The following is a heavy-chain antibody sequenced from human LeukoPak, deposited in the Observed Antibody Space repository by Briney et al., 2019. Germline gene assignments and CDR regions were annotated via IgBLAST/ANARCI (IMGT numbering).Heavy chain of an antibody. CDR3: ARDGAYGDYVADWFEP. D-gene: IGHD4-17*01. V-gene: IGHV4-4*07. CDR2: IYASGST. CDR1: GGSISSYY. Sequence: SETLSLTCTVSGGSISSYYWSWIRQPAGKGLEWIGRIYASGSTNYNPSLKSRVTMSVDTSKNQFSLKLRSVTAADTAVYYCARDGAYGDYVADWFEPGGQGALVTVSS. J-gene: IGHJ5*02.